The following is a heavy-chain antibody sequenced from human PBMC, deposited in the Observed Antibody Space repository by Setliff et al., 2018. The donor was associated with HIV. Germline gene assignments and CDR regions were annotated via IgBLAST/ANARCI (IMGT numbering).Heavy chain of an antibody. Sequence: SETLSLTCTDSGGSITSGGFYWSWIRQYPQKGLEWIGYIYYSGGTYYNPSLKSRVTMSVDTSKNQFSLKLSSVTAADTAVYYCARGDAMTSLGAFDIWGQGTMVAVSS. V-gene: IGHV4-31*03. CDR2: IYYSGGT. D-gene: IGHD2-2*01. J-gene: IGHJ3*02. CDR3: ARGDAMTSLGAFDI. CDR1: GGSITSGGFY.